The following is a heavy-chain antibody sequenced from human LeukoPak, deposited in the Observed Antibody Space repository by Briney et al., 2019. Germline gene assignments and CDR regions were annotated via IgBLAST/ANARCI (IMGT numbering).Heavy chain of an antibody. J-gene: IGHJ4*02. D-gene: IGHD6-13*01. Sequence: QPGGSLRLSCAASGFTFSSYEMNWVRQAPGKGLEWVSYISGSGDTIYCADSVKGRFTISRDNTKNSLYLQMNSLRAEDTAVYYCVREGGYDSRSSQIDFWGQGTLVTVSS. CDR2: ISGSGDTI. CDR3: VREGGYDSRSSQIDF. V-gene: IGHV3-48*03. CDR1: GFTFSSYE.